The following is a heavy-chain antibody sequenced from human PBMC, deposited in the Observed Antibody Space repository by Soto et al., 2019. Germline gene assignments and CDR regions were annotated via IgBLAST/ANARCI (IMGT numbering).Heavy chain of an antibody. CDR1: GFTFSSYA. Sequence: PGGSLRFSCAASGFTFSSYAMSWVRQAPGKGLEWVSAISGSGGSAYYADSVKGRFTISRDNSKNTLYLQMNSLRAEDTAVYYCAKLVSSSWYHFCAYWGQGTLVTVSS. J-gene: IGHJ1*01. V-gene: IGHV3-23*01. CDR3: AKLVSSSWYHFCAY. CDR2: ISGSGGSA. D-gene: IGHD6-13*01.